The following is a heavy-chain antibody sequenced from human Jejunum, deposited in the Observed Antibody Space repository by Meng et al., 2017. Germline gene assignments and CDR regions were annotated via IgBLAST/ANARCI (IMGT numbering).Heavy chain of an antibody. D-gene: IGHD3-10*01. CDR3: AKGVNLVRGVTYSFDY. Sequence: GESLKISCAASGFTFSSYARGWVRQAAGKGLEWGSIISTSGADKFYAESVKGRFTISRDNSKNTQYLQMDSLRAEDTVVYYCAKGVNLVRGVTYSFDYWGQGTLVTVSS. J-gene: IGHJ4*02. V-gene: IGHV3-23*01. CDR1: GFTFSSYA. CDR2: ISTSGADK.